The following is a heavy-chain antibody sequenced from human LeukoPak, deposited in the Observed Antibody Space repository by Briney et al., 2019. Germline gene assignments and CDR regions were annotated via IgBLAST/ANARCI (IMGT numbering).Heavy chain of an antibody. V-gene: IGHV5-51*01. D-gene: IGHD5-12*01. CDR3: ARGRVRATISPRSFDF. J-gene: IGHJ3*01. CDR1: GFSFTNYW. CDR2: IYPGDSDT. Sequence: GESLKISCKGSGFSFTNYWIAWVRQMPGKGLEWMGIIYPGDSDTRNSPSFQGQVTISADKSINTAYLQWSSLKASDTAMYYCARGRVRATISPRSFDFWGQGTMVTVSS.